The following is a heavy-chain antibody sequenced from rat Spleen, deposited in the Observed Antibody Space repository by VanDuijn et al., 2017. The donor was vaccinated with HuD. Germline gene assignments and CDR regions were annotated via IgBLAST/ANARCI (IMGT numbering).Heavy chain of an antibody. Sequence: EVQLVESGGGLVQPGRSLKLSCAASGFTFSDYNMAWVRQAPKKGLEWVATISYDGSSTYYRDSVKGRFTISRDNAKSTLYLQMDSLRSEDTATYYCARHDLDYYWYFDFWGPGTMVTVSS. V-gene: IGHV5-7*01. CDR2: ISYDGSST. CDR3: ARHDLDYYWYFDF. CDR1: GFTFSDYN. J-gene: IGHJ1*01.